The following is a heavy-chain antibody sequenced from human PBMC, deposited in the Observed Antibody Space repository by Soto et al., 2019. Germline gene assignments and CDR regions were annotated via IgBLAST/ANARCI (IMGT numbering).Heavy chain of an antibody. CDR2: ISLYSDGT. D-gene: IGHD1-26*01. CDR1: GYTFSNYG. CDR3: AMGGAGGGALFGP. Sequence: QVQLVQSGGEVKRPGASVKVSCKTSGYTFSNYGITWVRQAPGQPLEWLGWISLYSDGTNYAQKFQGRVPNTTDTTTTRAQIKLRSPGSDLTAGYYFAMGGAGGGALFGPWGQGTLVTVSS. J-gene: IGHJ5*02. V-gene: IGHV1-18*01.